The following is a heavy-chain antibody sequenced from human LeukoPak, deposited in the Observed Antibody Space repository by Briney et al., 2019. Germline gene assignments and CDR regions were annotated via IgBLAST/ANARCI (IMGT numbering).Heavy chain of an antibody. J-gene: IGHJ4*02. V-gene: IGHV1-69*13. D-gene: IGHD2-21*02. CDR3: ARNPGGDCYYCYYY. Sequence: SVKVSCKASGGTFSSYAISWVRQAPGQGLEWMGGIIPIFGTANYAQKFQGRVTITADESTSTAYMELSSLRSEDTGVYYCARNPGGDCYYCYYYWGQGTLVTVSS. CDR2: IIPIFGTA. CDR1: GGTFSSYA.